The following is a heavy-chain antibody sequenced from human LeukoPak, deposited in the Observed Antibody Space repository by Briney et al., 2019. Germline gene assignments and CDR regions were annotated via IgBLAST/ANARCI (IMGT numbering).Heavy chain of an antibody. V-gene: IGHV1-24*01. D-gene: IGHD3-22*01. J-gene: IGHJ4*02. CDR2: FDPEDGET. Sequence: EASVKVSCTVSGYTLTELSMHWVRQAPGKGLEWMGGFDPEDGETIYAQKFQGRVTMTEDTSTDTAYMELSSLRSEDTAVYYCATANDSSGYPPPYDYWGQGTLVTVSS. CDR1: GYTLTELS. CDR3: ATANDSSGYPPPYDY.